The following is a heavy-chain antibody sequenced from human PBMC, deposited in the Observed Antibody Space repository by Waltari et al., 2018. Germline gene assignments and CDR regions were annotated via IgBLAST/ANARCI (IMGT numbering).Heavy chain of an antibody. CDR3: ARALGGWGYYYMDV. J-gene: IGHJ6*03. V-gene: IGHV4-59*01. Sequence: QVQLQESGPGLVKPSETLSLTCTVSGGSISSYYWSWIRQPPGKGLEWIGYIYYSGSTNYNPSLKSRVTISVDTSKNQFSLKLSSVTAADTAVYYCARALGGWGYYYMDVWGKGTTVTISS. CDR1: GGSISSYY. CDR2: IYYSGST. D-gene: IGHD3-16*01.